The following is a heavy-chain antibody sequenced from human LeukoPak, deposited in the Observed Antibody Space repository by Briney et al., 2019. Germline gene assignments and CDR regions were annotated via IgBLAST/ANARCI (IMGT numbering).Heavy chain of an antibody. V-gene: IGHV3-23*01. D-gene: IGHD5-18*01. CDR2: FSGSGDST. CDR1: GFTFSNYG. Sequence: PGGSLRLSCAASGFTFSNYGMSWVRQAPGKGLEWVSGFSGSGDSTYYADSVKGRFTISRDNSKNTLYLQMNSLRAEDTAVYYCAKDTASSWWYFDLWGRGTLVTVSS. CDR3: AKDTASSWWYFDL. J-gene: IGHJ2*01.